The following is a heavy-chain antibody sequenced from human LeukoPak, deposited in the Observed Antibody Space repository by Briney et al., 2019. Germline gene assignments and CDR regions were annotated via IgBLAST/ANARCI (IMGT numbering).Heavy chain of an antibody. CDR1: GYTFTGYY. V-gene: IGHV1-2*06. J-gene: IGHJ4*02. Sequence: ASVKVSCEASGYTFTGYYMHWVRQAPGQGLEWMGRINPNSGGINYAQKFQGRVTMTRDTSISTAYMELSRLRSDDTAVYYCATAAAGTGFDYWGQGTLVTVSS. CDR2: INPNSGGI. D-gene: IGHD6-13*01. CDR3: ATAAAGTGFDY.